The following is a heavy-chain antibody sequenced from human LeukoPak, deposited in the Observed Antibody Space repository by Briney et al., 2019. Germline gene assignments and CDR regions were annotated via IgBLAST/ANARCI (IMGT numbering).Heavy chain of an antibody. D-gene: IGHD3-22*01. V-gene: IGHV1-18*01. CDR1: GYTFTSFG. CDR2: ISAYNGDT. J-gene: IGHJ6*03. CDR3: ARDPREYYYDSSGSYYYYYYMDV. Sequence: ASVKVSCKASGYTFTSFGISWVRQAPGQGLEWMGWISAYNGDTNYAQRLQGRVTMTTDTSTSTAYMELRSLRSDDTAVYYCARDPREYYYDSSGSYYYYYYMDVWGKGTTVTISS.